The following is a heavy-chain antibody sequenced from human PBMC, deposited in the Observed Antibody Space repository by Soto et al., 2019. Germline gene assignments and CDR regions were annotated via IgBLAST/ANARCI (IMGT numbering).Heavy chain of an antibody. CDR3: TTDPYCSGGSCYYYYYGMDV. V-gene: IGHV3-15*01. J-gene: IGHJ6*02. CDR1: GFTFSNDW. Sequence: EVQLVESGGGLVKPGGSLRLSCAASGFTFSNDWMSWVRQAPGKGLEWVGRIKSKTDGGTTDYAAPVKGRLTIASDESKNTLYLQMNSLKTEDTAVYYCTTDPYCSGGSCYYYYYGMDVWGQGTKVTVSS. D-gene: IGHD2-15*01. CDR2: IKSKTDGGTT.